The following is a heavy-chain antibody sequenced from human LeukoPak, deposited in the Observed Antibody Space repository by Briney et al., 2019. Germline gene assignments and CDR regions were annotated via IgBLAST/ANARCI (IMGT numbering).Heavy chain of an antibody. CDR3: ARVRSIGRGRTTTGADC. D-gene: IGHD1-1*01. J-gene: IGHJ4*02. Sequence: ASVKVSCKASGYTFTSYDINWVRQATGQGLVWMGWMNPNSGNTGYAQKFQGRVTMTRNTSISTAYMELSSLRSEDTAVYYCARVRSIGRGRTTTGADCWGQGTLVTVSS. CDR1: GYTFTSYD. V-gene: IGHV1-8*01. CDR2: MNPNSGNT.